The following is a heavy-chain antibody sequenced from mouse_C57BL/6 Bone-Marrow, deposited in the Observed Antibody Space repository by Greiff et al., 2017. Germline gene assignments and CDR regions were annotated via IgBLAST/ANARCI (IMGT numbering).Heavy chain of an antibody. J-gene: IGHJ3*01. CDR2: ISNGGGST. V-gene: IGHV5-12*01. Sequence: EVKLMESGGGLVQPGGSLKLSCAASGFTFSDYYMYWVRQTPEKRLEWVAYISNGGGSTYYPDTVKGRFTISRDNAKNTLYLQMSRLKSEDTAMYYCARHGGYYPLAYWGQGTLVTVSA. CDR3: ARHGGYYPLAY. CDR1: GFTFSDYY. D-gene: IGHD2-3*01.